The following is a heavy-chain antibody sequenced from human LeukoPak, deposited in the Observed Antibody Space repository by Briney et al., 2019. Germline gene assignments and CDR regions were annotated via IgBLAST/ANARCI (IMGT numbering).Heavy chain of an antibody. CDR2: ISGSGGST. V-gene: IGHV3-23*01. CDR3: AKIGPVGDDSGVYYKYFDN. J-gene: IGHJ4*02. Sequence: GGSLRLSCAASGFTFSSYAMSWVRQAPGKGLEWVSAISGSGGSTYYADSVKGRFTISRDNSKNTLYLQMNSLRAEDTAVYYCAKIGPVGDDSGVYYKYFDNWRQEPLATVSS. CDR1: GFTFSSYA. D-gene: IGHD3-22*01.